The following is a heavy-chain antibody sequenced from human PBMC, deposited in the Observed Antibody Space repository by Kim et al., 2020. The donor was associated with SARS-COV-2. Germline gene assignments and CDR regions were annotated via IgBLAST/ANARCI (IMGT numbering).Heavy chain of an antibody. V-gene: IGHV1-3*01. J-gene: IGHJ4*02. CDR1: GYTFTNYA. Sequence: ASVKVSCKASGYTFTNYAIHWVRQAPGQRLEWMGWINAGNGNTKYSQKFQGRVTITRDTSASTAYMDVSSLRSEDTAVYYCARDSQDDSSGYPGYWGQGTLVTVSS. D-gene: IGHD3-22*01. CDR3: ARDSQDDSSGYPGY. CDR2: INAGNGNT.